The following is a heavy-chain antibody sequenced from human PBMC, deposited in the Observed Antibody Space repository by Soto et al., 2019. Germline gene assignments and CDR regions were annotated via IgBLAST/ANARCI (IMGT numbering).Heavy chain of an antibody. J-gene: IGHJ3*02. D-gene: IGHD3-22*01. CDR3: ASPQYYYDSSGYYPDDAFDI. CDR1: GFTFSSYA. Sequence: EVQLLESGGGLVQPGGSLRLSCAASGFTFSSYAMSWVRQAPGKGLEWVSAISGSGGSTYYADSVKGRFTISRDNSKNTLYLQMNSLRAEDTAVYYCASPQYYYDSSGYYPDDAFDIWGKGTMVTVSS. V-gene: IGHV3-23*01. CDR2: ISGSGGST.